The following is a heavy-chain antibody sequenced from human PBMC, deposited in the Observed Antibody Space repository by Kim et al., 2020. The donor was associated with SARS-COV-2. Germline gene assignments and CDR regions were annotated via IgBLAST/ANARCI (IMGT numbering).Heavy chain of an antibody. J-gene: IGHJ5*02. CDR2: IYHSGST. CDR3: ARRRAWYSSSSLPGPYNWFDP. Sequence: SETLSLTCAVSGGSISSSNWWSWVRQPPGKGLEWIGEIYHSGSTNYNPSLKSRVTISVDKSKNQFSLKLSSVTAADTAVYYCARRRAWYSSSSLPGPYNWFDPWGQGTLVTVSS. V-gene: IGHV4-4*02. CDR1: GGSISSSNW. D-gene: IGHD6-6*01.